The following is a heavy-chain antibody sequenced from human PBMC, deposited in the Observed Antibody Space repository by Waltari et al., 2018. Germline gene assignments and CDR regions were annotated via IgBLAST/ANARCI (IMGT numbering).Heavy chain of an antibody. CDR3: ARAGLSRPFDWPYFDS. D-gene: IGHD3-9*01. V-gene: IGHV3-48*03. Sequence: VQLVESGGRSVLPGESLRLSCAASGFKFIHYEINWVRQAPGKGLERLGYMGRSGSTNYYADCGKGRLTVSRDNGRDSAFLQMDTLRVEDTAVYFCARAGLSRPFDWPYFDSWGPGTLVTVSS. CDR2: MGRSGSTN. J-gene: IGHJ4*02. CDR1: GFKFIHYE.